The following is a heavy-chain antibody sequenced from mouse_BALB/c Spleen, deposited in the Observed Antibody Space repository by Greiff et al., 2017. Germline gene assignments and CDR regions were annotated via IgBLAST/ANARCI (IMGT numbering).Heavy chain of an antibody. CDR3: ARAFDY. Sequence: VQLQQSGPGLVQPSQRLSITCTASGFSLTSYGVHWVRQSPGKGLEWLGVIWRGGSTDYNAAFIARLSTSKDNTESHVVFKMNSLQANDAAIYYCARAFDYWGQGTTLTVSS. CDR1: GFSLTSYG. V-gene: IGHV2-2*02. J-gene: IGHJ2*01. CDR2: IWRGGST.